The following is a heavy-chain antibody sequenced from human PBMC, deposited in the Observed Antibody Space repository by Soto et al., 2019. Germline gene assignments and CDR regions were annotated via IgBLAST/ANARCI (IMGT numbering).Heavy chain of an antibody. CDR2: TYYRSKWYN. J-gene: IGHJ5*02. CDR3: ARDADIAGMNWFDP. D-gene: IGHD6-13*01. V-gene: IGHV6-1*01. Sequence: PSQTLSLTCVISGDSVSSNSAAWNWIRQSPSRGLEWLGRTYYRSKWYNDYAVSVKSRITINPDTSKNQFSLQLNSVTPEDTAVYYCARDADIAGMNWFDPWGQGTLVTVSS. CDR1: GDSVSSNSAA.